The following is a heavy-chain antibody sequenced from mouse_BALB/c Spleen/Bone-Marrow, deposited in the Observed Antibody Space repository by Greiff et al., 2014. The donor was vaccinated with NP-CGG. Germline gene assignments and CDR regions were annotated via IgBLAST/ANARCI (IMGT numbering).Heavy chain of an antibody. V-gene: IGHV14-3*02. J-gene: IGHJ3*01. Sequence: VQLQQSGAELVKPGASVKLSCTASGFNIKDTYMHWVKQRPEQGLEWIGRIDPANGNTKYDPKFQGKATITADTSSNTAYLQLSSLTSEDTAVYYCAMYYYGSSLFAYWGQGTLVPVAA. CDR3: AMYYYGSSLFAY. D-gene: IGHD1-1*01. CDR2: IDPANGNT. CDR1: GFNIKDTY.